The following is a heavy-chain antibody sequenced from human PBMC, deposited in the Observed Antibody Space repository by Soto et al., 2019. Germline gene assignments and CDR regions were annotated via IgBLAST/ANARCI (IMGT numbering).Heavy chain of an antibody. CDR2: ISVHSDTT. D-gene: IGHD2-2*01. CDR3: AVRSSCNRDSCWRYFDS. CDR1: GYTFTTYG. Sequence: QVQLEQSGAELKKPGASVKVSCKTSGYTFTTYGFSWVRQAPGQGLEWMGWISVHSDTTEYARKFQGRVTMTTDTSTSTAYVELRSLRSDDTAVYYCAVRSSCNRDSCWRYFDSWGQGTLVTVSS. V-gene: IGHV1-18*04. J-gene: IGHJ4*02.